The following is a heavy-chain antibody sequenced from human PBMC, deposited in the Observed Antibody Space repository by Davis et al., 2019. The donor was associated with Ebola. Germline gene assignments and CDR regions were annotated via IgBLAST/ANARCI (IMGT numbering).Heavy chain of an antibody. V-gene: IGHV3-23*01. CDR1: GFTFTRYA. Sequence: GESLKISCAASGFTFTRYAMNWVRQAPGKGLEWVAGISGGGGTTYYADSVKGRFTVSRDNSKNTLYLQMNDLRAEDTAVYYCAREGRVFALDYWGQGALVTVSS. CDR2: ISGGGGTT. J-gene: IGHJ4*02. D-gene: IGHD3-3*01. CDR3: AREGRVFALDY.